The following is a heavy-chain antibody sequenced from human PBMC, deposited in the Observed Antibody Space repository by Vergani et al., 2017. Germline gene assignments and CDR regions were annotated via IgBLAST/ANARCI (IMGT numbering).Heavy chain of an antibody. CDR1: GFTFDTYT. V-gene: IGHV3-23*01. CDR2: ISSGGGDI. Sequence: EVQLLESGGGLVQPGGSRRISCVGAGFTFDTYTMAYARQAPGKGLEWVATISSGGGDIFYADSVKGRFTISRDNSKNTLFLQMNSLKDEDTAVYYCTTAWGLYYLHGEYFQYWGRGTLVSVSS. D-gene: IGHD3-10*01. CDR3: TTAWGLYYLHGEYFQY. J-gene: IGHJ1*01.